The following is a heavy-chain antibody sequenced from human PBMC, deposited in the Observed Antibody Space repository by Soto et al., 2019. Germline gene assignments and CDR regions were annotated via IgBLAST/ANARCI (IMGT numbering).Heavy chain of an antibody. CDR2: ISASNGNK. Sequence: QVQLVQSVAEVKKPGASVKVSCKASGYTLTSYGISWVRQAPGQGLECLGWISASNGNKKYARKFQGRVSMTTDTSTSTAYRELRSRRSDDTAVYYCARDLGQQLFDYWGQGTLVTVS. CDR3: ARDLGQQLFDY. V-gene: IGHV1-18*01. D-gene: IGHD6-13*01. J-gene: IGHJ4*02. CDR1: GYTLTSYG.